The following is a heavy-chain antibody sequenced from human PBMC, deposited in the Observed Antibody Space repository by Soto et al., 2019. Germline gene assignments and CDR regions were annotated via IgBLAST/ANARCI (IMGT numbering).Heavy chain of an antibody. Sequence: ASVKVSCKASGYTFTSYCIRWVRQAPGQGLEWMGWISAYNGNADYAQKLQGRVTMTTDTSTSTAYMELRSLRSDDTAVYYCASKHRRAVAGSYYYYGMDVWGQGTTVTSP. D-gene: IGHD6-19*01. J-gene: IGHJ6*02. V-gene: IGHV1-18*04. CDR2: ISAYNGNA. CDR1: GYTFTSYC. CDR3: ASKHRRAVAGSYYYYGMDV.